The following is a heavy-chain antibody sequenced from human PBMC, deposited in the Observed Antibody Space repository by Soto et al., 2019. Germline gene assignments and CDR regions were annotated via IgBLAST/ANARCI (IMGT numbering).Heavy chain of an antibody. CDR2: ISDSSSTI. D-gene: IGHD4-17*01. J-gene: IGHJ4*02. V-gene: IGHV3-48*01. CDR3: ARAKHAYGDYDGIDY. CDR1: GFTFSTYS. Sequence: EVQLVESGGGLVQPGGSLRLSCAASGFTFSTYSMNWVRHAPGKGLEWLSYISDSSSTIYYADSVKGRFTISRDNAKHSLDLQMNSLRAEDTAVYYCARAKHAYGDYDGIDYWGQGTLVTVSS.